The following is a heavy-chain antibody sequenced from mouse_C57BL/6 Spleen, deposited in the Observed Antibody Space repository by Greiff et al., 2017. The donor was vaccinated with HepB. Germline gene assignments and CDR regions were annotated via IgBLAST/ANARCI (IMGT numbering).Heavy chain of an antibody. CDR2: INPNNGGT. D-gene: IGHD1-2*01. CDR3: ARTLTKARYFDY. J-gene: IGHJ2*01. Sequence: VQLQQSGPELVKPGASVKISCKASGYTFTDYYMNWVKQSHGKSLEWIGDINPNNGGTSYNQKFKGKATLTVDKSSSTAYMELRSLTSEDSAVYYCARTLTKARYFDYWGQGTTLTVSS. CDR1: GYTFTDYY. V-gene: IGHV1-26*01.